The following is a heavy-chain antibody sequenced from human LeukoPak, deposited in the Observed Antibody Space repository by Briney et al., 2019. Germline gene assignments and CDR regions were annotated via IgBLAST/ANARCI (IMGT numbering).Heavy chain of an antibody. D-gene: IGHD3-10*01. CDR2: IWYDGSNK. J-gene: IGHJ4*02. Sequence: PSGGSLRLSCAASGFTFSSYGMHWVRQAPGKGLEWVAVIWYDGSNKYYADSVKGRFTISRDNSKNTLYLQMNSLRAEDTAVYYCAKPVLLWFGEPYFDYWGQGTLVTVSS. V-gene: IGHV3-33*06. CDR1: GFTFSSYG. CDR3: AKPVLLWFGEPYFDY.